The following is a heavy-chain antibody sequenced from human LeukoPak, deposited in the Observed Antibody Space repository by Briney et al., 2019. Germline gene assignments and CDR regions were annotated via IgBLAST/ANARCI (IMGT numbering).Heavy chain of an antibody. CDR2: IYYSGST. CDR3: ARRYTASPGERFDY. Sequence: SETLSLTCTVSGGSVSSGRYYWSWIRQPPGKGLEWIGYIYYSGSTNYNPSLSSRVTISLDTSKNQFSLMLRSLTAADTAVYYCARRYTASPGERFDYWGQGTLVTVSS. CDR1: GGSVSSGRYY. V-gene: IGHV4-61*01. D-gene: IGHD2-2*02. J-gene: IGHJ4*02.